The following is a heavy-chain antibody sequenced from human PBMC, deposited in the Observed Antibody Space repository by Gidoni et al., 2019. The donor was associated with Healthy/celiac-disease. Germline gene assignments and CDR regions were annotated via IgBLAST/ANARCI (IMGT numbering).Heavy chain of an antibody. V-gene: IGHV3-30*18. D-gene: IGHD6-19*01. J-gene: IGHJ4*02. Sequence: VRQAPGKGLEWVAVISYDASNKYYADSVKGRFTISSDNSKNTLYLQMNSLRAEDTAVYYCAKDRGSGWYYWGQGTLVTVSS. CDR3: AKDRGSGWYY. CDR2: ISYDASNK.